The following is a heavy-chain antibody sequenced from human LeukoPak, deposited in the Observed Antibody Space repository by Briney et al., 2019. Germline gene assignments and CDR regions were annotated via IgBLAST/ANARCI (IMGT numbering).Heavy chain of an antibody. V-gene: IGHV4-34*01. CDR1: GGSFSGYY. D-gene: IGHD2-21*02. Sequence: SETLSLTCAVYGGSFSGYYWSWIRQPPGKGLEWIGEINHSGSTNYNPSLKSRVTISVDTSKNQFSLKLSSVTAADTAVYYCARGRVVTGYEKRSKKYYFDYWGQGTLVTVSS. CDR2: INHSGST. CDR3: ARGRVVTGYEKRSKKYYFDY. J-gene: IGHJ4*02.